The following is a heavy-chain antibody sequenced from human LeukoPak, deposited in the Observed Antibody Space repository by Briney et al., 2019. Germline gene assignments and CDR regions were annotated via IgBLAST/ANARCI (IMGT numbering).Heavy chain of an antibody. CDR1: GYTFTSYA. V-gene: IGHV7-4-1*02. CDR3: ARESEYYYDSSFPNENDDY. D-gene: IGHD3-22*01. Sequence: ASVKVSCKASGYTFTSYAMNWVRQAPGQGLEWMGWINPNTGNPTYAQGFTGRFVFSLDTSVSAAYLQISSLKAEDTAVYYCARESEYYYDSSFPNENDDYWGQGTLVTVSS. J-gene: IGHJ4*02. CDR2: INPNTGNP.